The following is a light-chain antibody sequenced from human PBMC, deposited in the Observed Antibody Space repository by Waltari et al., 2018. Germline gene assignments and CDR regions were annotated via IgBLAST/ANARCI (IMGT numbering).Light chain of an antibody. CDR2: DAS. Sequence: EILLTQSPGTLSLSPAERATISCRASQSLRNNFLVWYQQKPGQAPRLLIYDASRRATGIPDRFSGSGSGTDFTLTISRLEPEDFAVYFCQQYGRSPLTFGGGTKVEIK. V-gene: IGKV3-20*01. J-gene: IGKJ4*01. CDR1: QSLRNNF. CDR3: QQYGRSPLT.